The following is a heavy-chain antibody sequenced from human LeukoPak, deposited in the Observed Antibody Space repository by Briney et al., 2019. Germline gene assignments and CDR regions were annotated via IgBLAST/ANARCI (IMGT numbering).Heavy chain of an antibody. J-gene: IGHJ3*01. CDR1: GFTFSNAW. CDR3: TTASVTMVRGVINPDAFDV. Sequence: GGSLRLSCAASGFTFSNAWMRWVRQAPGKGMEWVGRIMSKTDGGTTAYAAPVKGRFTISRDDSKNTLYLQMKGLETEDTAVYYCTTASVTMVRGVINPDAFDVWGLGTMVIVSS. CDR2: IMSKTDGGTT. D-gene: IGHD3-10*01. V-gene: IGHV3-15*01.